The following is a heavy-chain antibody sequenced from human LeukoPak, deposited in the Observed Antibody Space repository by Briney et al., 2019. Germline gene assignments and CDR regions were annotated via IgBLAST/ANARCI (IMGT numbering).Heavy chain of an antibody. J-gene: IGHJ6*03. V-gene: IGHV1-8*01. Sequence: ASVKVSCKASGYTFTSYDINWVRQATGQGLEGMGWMNPNSGNTGYAQKFQGRVTMTRNTSISTAYMELSSLRSEDTAVYYCARALRIRDSSGYYYYYYMDVWGKGTTVTVSS. CDR3: ARALRIRDSSGYYYYYYMDV. CDR2: MNPNSGNT. CDR1: GYTFTSYD. D-gene: IGHD3-22*01.